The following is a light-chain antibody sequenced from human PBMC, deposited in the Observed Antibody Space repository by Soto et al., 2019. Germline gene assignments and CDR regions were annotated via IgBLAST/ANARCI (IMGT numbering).Light chain of an antibody. J-gene: IGKJ1*01. CDR2: GAS. Sequence: EIVMTQSPATLSVSPGERATLSCRASQSVSSNLAWYQQKPGQAPRLLIYGASTRATGIPARFSGSGSGTEYTLTSSRQQSEYFGVYYCQQYNNLPWTFGQGSKVEIK. CDR3: QQYNNLPWT. CDR1: QSVSSN. V-gene: IGKV3-15*01.